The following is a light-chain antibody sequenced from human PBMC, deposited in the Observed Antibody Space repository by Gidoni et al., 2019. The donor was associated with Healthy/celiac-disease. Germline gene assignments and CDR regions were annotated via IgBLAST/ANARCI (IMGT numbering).Light chain of an antibody. J-gene: IGKJ1*01. CDR2: KAS. CDR3: QQYNSYPWT. CDR1: QSISSW. V-gene: IGKV1-5*03. Sequence: DIQRTQSPSTLSASVGDRVTITCRASQSISSWLAWYQQKPGKAPKLLIYKASSLESGVPSRFSGSGSGTEFTLTIISLQPDDFATYYCQQYNSYPWTFGQGTKVEIK.